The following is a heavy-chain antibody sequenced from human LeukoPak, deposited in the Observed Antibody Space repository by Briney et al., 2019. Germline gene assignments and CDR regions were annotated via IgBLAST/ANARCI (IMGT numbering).Heavy chain of an antibody. CDR3: DYGELTGFDY. J-gene: IGHJ4*02. CDR2: IYYSGST. CDR1: GGSISSYY. D-gene: IGHD3-10*01. V-gene: IGHV4-59*04. Sequence: SETLSLTCTVSGGSISSYYWGWIRQPPGKGLEWIGNIYYSGSTYYNPSLKSRVTISVDTSKNQFSLKLSSVTAADTAVYYCDYGELTGFDYWGQGTLVTVSS.